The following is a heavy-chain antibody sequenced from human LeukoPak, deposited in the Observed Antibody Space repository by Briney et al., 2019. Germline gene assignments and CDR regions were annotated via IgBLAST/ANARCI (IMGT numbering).Heavy chain of an antibody. CDR1: GXSFTSHC. Sequence: KGGESLKISCKGSGXSFTSHCIGWVRQMPGKGLEWMGIIYPGDSETRYSPSFQGQVTISADKSISTAYLQWSSLKASDTAMYYCARRYYYDSSGYYLAHDAFDIWGQGTMVTVSS. CDR2: IYPGDSET. J-gene: IGHJ3*02. V-gene: IGHV5-51*01. CDR3: ARRYYYDSSGYYLAHDAFDI. D-gene: IGHD3-22*01.